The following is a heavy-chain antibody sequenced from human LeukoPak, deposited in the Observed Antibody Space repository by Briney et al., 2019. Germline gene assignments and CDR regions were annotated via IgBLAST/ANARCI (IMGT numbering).Heavy chain of an antibody. CDR1: GMAVSKIY. CDR3: ASGSYGRYFDY. Sequence: RLSCAASGMAVSKIYMSWVRQTQGKGLEWVSVIYSGGSTYYADSVKGRFTISRDNSKNTLYLQMNSLRAEDTAVYYCASGSYGRYFDYWGQGTLVTVSS. D-gene: IGHD1-26*01. CDR2: IYSGGST. J-gene: IGHJ4*02. V-gene: IGHV3-53*01.